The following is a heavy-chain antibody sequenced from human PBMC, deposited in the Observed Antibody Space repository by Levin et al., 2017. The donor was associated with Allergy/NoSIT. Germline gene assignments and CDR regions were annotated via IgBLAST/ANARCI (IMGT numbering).Heavy chain of an antibody. CDR1: GFTFNNYW. V-gene: IGHV3-7*04. CDR2: IKEDGTEK. D-gene: IGHD6-19*01. J-gene: IGHJ4*02. CDR3: ARGSGYRSAWYY. Sequence: GGSLRLSCAASGFTFNNYWMSWVRQAPGKGLEWVANIKEDGTEKYYVGSVRGRFTISRDNSKNSLYLQMDSLRAEDAAVYYCARGSGYRSAWYYWGQGTLVTVSS.